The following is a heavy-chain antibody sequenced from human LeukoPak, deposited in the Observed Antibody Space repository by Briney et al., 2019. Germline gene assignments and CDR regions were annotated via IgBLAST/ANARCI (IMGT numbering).Heavy chain of an antibody. CDR1: VFTFSSYD. J-gene: IGHJ3*02. CDR2: IGTAGDT. V-gene: IGHV3-13*04. D-gene: IGHD3-10*01. CDR3: ARGRGWGTFDI. Sequence: GGSLRLSCAASVFTFSSYDMHWVRQGTGKGLEWVSAIGTAGDTYYPGSVKGRFTTSRENAKNSLYLQMNSLRVGDTAVYYCARGRGWGTFDIWGQGTMVTVSS.